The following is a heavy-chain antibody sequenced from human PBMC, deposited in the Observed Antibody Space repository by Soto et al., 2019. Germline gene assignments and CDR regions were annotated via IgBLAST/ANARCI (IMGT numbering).Heavy chain of an antibody. V-gene: IGHV4-61*08. CDR1: GGSVNTVGSF. D-gene: IGHD2-15*01. Sequence: QVQLQESGTGLVRPSETLSLTCAVSGGSVNTVGSFWTWIRRPPGRGLELLGQISYSGSALYNSSLRCRVAILLDSSANQFSLSLSSVTAADTAVYYCARVCCYGRLEYWGQGTPVIVSS. CDR3: ARVCCYGRLEY. J-gene: IGHJ4*02. CDR2: ISYSGSA.